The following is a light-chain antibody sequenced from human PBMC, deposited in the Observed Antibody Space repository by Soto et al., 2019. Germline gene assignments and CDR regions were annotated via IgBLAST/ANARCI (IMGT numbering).Light chain of an antibody. CDR3: QQRSNWPLT. CDR2: DAS. CDR1: QSVSSY. Sequence: EIVLTQSPATLSLYPGERATLSCRASQSVSSYLAGYQQRPGQAPRLLIYDASNKATGIPARFSGSGSGTDCTLTISSLEPEDFAIYYCQQRSNWPLTFGGGTKVEIK. J-gene: IGKJ4*01. V-gene: IGKV3-11*01.